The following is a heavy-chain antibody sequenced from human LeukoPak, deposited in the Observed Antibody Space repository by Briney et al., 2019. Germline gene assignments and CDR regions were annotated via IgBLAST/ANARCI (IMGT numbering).Heavy chain of an antibody. D-gene: IGHD5-18*01. Sequence: GASVKVSCKASGYTFTSYGISWVRQAPGQGLEWMGWINTNTGNPTYAQGFTGRFVFSLDTSVSTAYLQISSLKAEDTAVYYCAREPPLGYSYGYVGYYYYGMDVWGQGTTVTVSS. J-gene: IGHJ6*02. V-gene: IGHV7-4-1*02. CDR3: AREPPLGYSYGYVGYYYYGMDV. CDR2: INTNTGNP. CDR1: GYTFTSYG.